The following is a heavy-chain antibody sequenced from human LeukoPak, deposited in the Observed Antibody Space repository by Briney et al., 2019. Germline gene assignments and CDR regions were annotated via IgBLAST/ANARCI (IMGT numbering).Heavy chain of an antibody. CDR3: ARTYDFWSGYFDY. D-gene: IGHD3-3*01. J-gene: IGHJ4*02. V-gene: IGHV4-59*01. CDR1: GGSISSYY. CDR2: IYYSGST. Sequence: SETLSLTCTVSGGSISSYYWSWIRQPPGKGLEWIGYIYYSGSTNYNPSLKSRVTISVDTSKNQFSLKLNSVTAADTAVYYCARTYDFWSGYFDYWGQGPLVTVSS.